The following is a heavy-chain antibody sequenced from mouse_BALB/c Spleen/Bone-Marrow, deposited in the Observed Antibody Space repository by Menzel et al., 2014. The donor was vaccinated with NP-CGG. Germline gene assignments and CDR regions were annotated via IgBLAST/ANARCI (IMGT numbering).Heavy chain of an antibody. CDR2: INPYNGDT. CDR3: ARGEDYGRGSWFAY. V-gene: IGHV1-20*02. Sequence: VQLQQPGPELVKPGASVKISCKASGYSFTGYFMNWVMQSHGKSLEWIGRINPYNGDTFYNQKFKGKATLTVDKSSSTAHMELRRLASEDSAVYYCARGEDYGRGSWFAYWGQGTLVTVSA. D-gene: IGHD2-4*01. CDR1: GYSFTGYF. J-gene: IGHJ3*01.